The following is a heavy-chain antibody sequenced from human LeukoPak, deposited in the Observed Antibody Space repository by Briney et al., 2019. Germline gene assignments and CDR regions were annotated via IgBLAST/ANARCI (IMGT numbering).Heavy chain of an antibody. V-gene: IGHV4-59*01. CDR2: IYHTGST. CDR3: ARDIYSSSWTAPYY. J-gene: IGHJ4*02. CDR1: GGSINSYY. Sequence: SETLSLTCTVSGGSINSYYWSWIRQPPGKGLEWIGYIYHTGSTNYNPSLKSRVNISVDTSKNQFSLKLSSMTAADTAVYFCARDIYSSSWTAPYYWGQGTLVTVSS. D-gene: IGHD6-13*01.